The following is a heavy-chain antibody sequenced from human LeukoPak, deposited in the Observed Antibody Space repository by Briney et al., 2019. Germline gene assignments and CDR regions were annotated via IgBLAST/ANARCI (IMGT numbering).Heavy chain of an antibody. V-gene: IGHV5-51*01. CDR1: GYSFTSYW. CDR2: IYPGDSDT. Sequence: GESLKISCKGSGYSFTSYWIGWVRPMPGKGLEWMGIIYPGDSDTRYSPSFQGQVTISADKSISTAYLQWSSRKASDTAMYYCARQRDTAMVWAFDSWGQGTMVTVSS. D-gene: IGHD5-18*01. CDR3: ARQRDTAMVWAFDS. J-gene: IGHJ3*02.